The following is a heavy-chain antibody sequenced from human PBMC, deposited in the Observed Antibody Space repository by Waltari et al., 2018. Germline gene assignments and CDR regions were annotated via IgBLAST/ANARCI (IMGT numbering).Heavy chain of an antibody. V-gene: IGHV4-39*07. CDR1: GGSISSSSYY. J-gene: IGHJ2*01. Sequence: QLQLQESGPGLVKPSETLSLTCTVSGGSISSSSYYWGWIRQPPGKGLEWIGSIYYSGSTYYNPALKSRVTISVDTSKNQFSLKLSSVTAADTAVYYCARDPLVGYFDLWGRGTLVTVSS. CDR2: IYYSGST. CDR3: ARDPLVGYFDL.